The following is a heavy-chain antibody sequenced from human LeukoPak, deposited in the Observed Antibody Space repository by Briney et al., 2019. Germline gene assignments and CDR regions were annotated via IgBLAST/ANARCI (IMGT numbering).Heavy chain of an antibody. V-gene: IGHV3-7*01. J-gene: IGHJ4*02. CDR2: IKQDGSEK. D-gene: IGHD3-3*01. CDR3: ARDSSDFWSYYYDY. CDR1: GFTFSNYW. Sequence: PGGSLRLSRAASGFTFSNYWMTWVRQAPGKGLEWVANIKQDGSEKYYVDSVKGRFTISRDNAKNSLFLQMNSLRAVDTAVYYCARDSSDFWSYYYDYWGQGTLVTVSS.